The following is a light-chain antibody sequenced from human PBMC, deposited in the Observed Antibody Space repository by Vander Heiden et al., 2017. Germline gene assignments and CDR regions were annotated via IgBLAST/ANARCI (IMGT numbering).Light chain of an antibody. Sequence: QLVLTQSPSASASLGASVKLTCPLSSGHRSYAIAWHQQQPEKGPRYLMKLNSDGSHSKGDGIPDRFSGSSSGAERYLTSSSLQSEDEADYYCQTGGTGIQVFGGGTKLTVL. CDR3: QTGGTGIQV. J-gene: IGLJ3*02. CDR2: LNSDGSH. V-gene: IGLV4-69*01. CDR1: SGHRSYA.